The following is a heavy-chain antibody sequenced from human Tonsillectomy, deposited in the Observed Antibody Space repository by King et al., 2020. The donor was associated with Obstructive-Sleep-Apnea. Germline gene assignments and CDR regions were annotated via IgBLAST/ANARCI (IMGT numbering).Heavy chain of an antibody. D-gene: IGHD4-23*01. CDR1: GYXFTXXG. J-gene: IGHJ6*02. Sequence: QLVQSGAEVKXPXXSXXVXXXAXGYXFTXXGISWVRQAPGQGXEWMGWISAXNGXXNXAQXXQGRVTMTTDTTTSTAYRERRGLRSDDTAVYYCARDYGGSPDYYYYYGMDVWGQGTTVTVSS. V-gene: IGHV1-18*01. CDR2: ISAXNGXX. CDR3: ARDYGGSPDYYYYYGMDV.